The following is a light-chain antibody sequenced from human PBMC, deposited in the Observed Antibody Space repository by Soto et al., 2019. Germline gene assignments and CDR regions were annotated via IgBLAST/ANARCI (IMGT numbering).Light chain of an antibody. V-gene: IGLV2-14*01. CDR2: EVT. J-gene: IGLJ1*01. CDR1: SSDVGGYNY. CDR3: SSHTSSSTRV. Sequence: QSVLTQPASVSGSPGQSITISCTGTSSDVGGYNYVSWYQQHPGKAPKLIIYEVTNRPSGISYRFSGSKSGNTASLTISGLQAEDEADYYCSSHTSSSTRVFGTGTKVTVL.